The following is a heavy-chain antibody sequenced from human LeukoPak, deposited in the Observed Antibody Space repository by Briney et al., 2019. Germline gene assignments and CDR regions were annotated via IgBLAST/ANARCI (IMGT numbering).Heavy chain of an antibody. V-gene: IGHV1-2*02. CDR1: GYTFTGYY. CDR3: ARDRWDAATSAFDI. CDR2: INPNSGGT. D-gene: IGHD1-26*01. J-gene: IGHJ3*02. Sequence: GASVKVSCKASGYTFTGYYMHWVRQAPGQGLEWMGWINPNSGGTNYAQKFQGRVTMTRDTSISTAYMELSRLRSDDTAVYYCARDRWDAATSAFDIWGQGTMVTVSS.